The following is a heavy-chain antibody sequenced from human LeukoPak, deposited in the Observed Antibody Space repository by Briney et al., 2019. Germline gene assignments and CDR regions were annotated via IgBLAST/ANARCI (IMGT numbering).Heavy chain of an antibody. CDR2: IKQDGSEK. J-gene: IGHJ6*02. CDR1: GFTFSRYN. D-gene: IGHD1-26*01. V-gene: IGHV3-7*03. CDR3: ARAGWVGATGDLYYYYGMDV. Sequence: QPGGSLRLSCAASGFTFSRYNMNWVRQAPGKGLEWVAHIKQDGSEKYYVDFVKGRFTISRDNAKNSLYLQMNSLRAEDTAVYYCARAGWVGATGDLYYYYGMDVWGQGTTVTVSS.